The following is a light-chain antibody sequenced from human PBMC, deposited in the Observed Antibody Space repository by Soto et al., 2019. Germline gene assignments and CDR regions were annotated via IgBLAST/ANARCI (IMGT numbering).Light chain of an antibody. CDR2: EIS. Sequence: QSVLTQPPSVSGSPGQSVTISCTGSSSDIGSYGRVSWYQQPPGTAPKLIIYEISNRPSGVPDRFSGSKSGNTASLSISGLQAEDEAVYYCSSYTSSSTVVFGEGTKLTVL. CDR1: SSDIGSYGR. J-gene: IGLJ2*01. V-gene: IGLV2-18*02. CDR3: SSYTSSSTVV.